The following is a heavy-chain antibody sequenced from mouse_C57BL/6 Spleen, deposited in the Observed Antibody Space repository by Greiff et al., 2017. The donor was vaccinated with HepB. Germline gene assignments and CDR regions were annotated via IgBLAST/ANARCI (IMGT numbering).Heavy chain of an antibody. CDR3: ARDVDGSSCSFDY. CDR2: SRNKANDYTT. Sequence: EVKLVESGGGLVQSGRSLRLSCATSGFTFSDFYMEWVRQAPGKGLEWIAASRNKANDYTTEYSASVKGRFIVSRDTSQSILYLQMNALRAEDTAIYYCARDVDGSSCSFDYWGQGTTLTVSS. V-gene: IGHV7-1*01. CDR1: GFTFSDFY. J-gene: IGHJ2*01. D-gene: IGHD1-1*01.